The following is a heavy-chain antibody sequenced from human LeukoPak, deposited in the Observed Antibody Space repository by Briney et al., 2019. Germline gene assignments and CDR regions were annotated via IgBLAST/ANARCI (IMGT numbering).Heavy chain of an antibody. V-gene: IGHV1-69*06. CDR1: GGTFSSYA. J-gene: IGHJ5*02. CDR2: IIPIFGTA. D-gene: IGHD5-18*01. Sequence: SVKVSCKASGGTFSSYAISWVRQAPGQGLEWMGGIIPIFGTANYAQKFQGRVTITADKSTSTAYMELSSLRSEDTAVYYCARVGYSYGYNWFDPWGQGTLVTASS. CDR3: ARVGYSYGYNWFDP.